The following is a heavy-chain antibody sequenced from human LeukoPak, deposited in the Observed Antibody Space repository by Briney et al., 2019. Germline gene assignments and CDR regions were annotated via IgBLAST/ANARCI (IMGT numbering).Heavy chain of an antibody. CDR1: GFTFSDYY. D-gene: IGHD1-14*01. J-gene: IGHJ6*04. CDR2: ISSSSSYT. Sequence: GGSLRLSCAASGFTFSDYYMSWIRQAPGKGLEWVSYISSSSSYTNYADSVKGRFTISRDDAKNSLYLQMNSLRAEDTAVYYCARARPTEGPYGMDVWGKGTTVTVSS. V-gene: IGHV3-11*06. CDR3: ARARPTEGPYGMDV.